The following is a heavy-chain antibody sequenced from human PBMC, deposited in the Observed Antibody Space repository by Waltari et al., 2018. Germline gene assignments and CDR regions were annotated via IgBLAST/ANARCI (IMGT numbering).Heavy chain of an antibody. V-gene: IGHV1-2*06. Sequence: QVQLVQSGAEVKKPGASVKVSCKASGYTFTGYYMHWVRQAPGHGLDWIGRINPNSGGTNYAQKFQGRVTMTRDTSISTAYMELSRLRSDDTAVYYCARDLKGVNGDDYWGQGTLVTVSS. J-gene: IGHJ4*02. CDR1: GYTFTGYY. D-gene: IGHD3-10*01. CDR2: INPNSGGT. CDR3: ARDLKGVNGDDY.